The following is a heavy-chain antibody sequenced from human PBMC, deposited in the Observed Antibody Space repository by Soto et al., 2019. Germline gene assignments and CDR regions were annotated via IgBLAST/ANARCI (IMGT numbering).Heavy chain of an antibody. Sequence: GVNVSRYRLSRVHQVPGKGLEWVAAISGSGGSTYYADSVKGRFTISRDNSKNTLYLQMDSLRAEDTVLYYCAKGSPYGDYYFDYWGQGTLVTVSS. CDR1: GVNVSRYR. CDR3: AKGSPYGDYYFDY. J-gene: IGHJ4*02. V-gene: IGHV3-23*01. CDR2: ISGSGGST. D-gene: IGHD4-17*01.